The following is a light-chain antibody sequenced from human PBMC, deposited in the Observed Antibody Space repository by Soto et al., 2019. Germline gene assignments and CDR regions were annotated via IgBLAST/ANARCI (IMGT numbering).Light chain of an antibody. V-gene: IGKV1-39*01. CDR2: TSS. Sequence: DIQMTQSPSTLSASVGDRVTITCRASQSISSWLAWYQQKPGKAPKLLIFTSSSLQSGVPSRFSGSGSGTDFIFTISNLQPEDFATYFCQQSYSTPPTFGQGTKVDI. J-gene: IGKJ1*01. CDR3: QQSYSTPPT. CDR1: QSISSW.